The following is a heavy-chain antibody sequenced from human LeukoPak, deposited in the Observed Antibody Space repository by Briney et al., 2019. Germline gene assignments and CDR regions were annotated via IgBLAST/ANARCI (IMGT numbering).Heavy chain of an antibody. CDR2: INPNSGGT. V-gene: IGHV1-2*02. CDR1: GYTFTGYY. D-gene: IGHD6-13*01. Sequence: ASVKVSCKASGYTFTGYYMHWVRQAPEQGLEWMGWINPNSGGTNYAQKFQGRVTMTRDASISTAYMELSRLRSDDTAVYYCARDFSSSWYGYWGQGTLVTVSS. CDR3: ARDFSSSWYGY. J-gene: IGHJ4*02.